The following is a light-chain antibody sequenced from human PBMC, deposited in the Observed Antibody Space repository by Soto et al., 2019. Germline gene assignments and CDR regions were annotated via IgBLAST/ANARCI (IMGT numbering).Light chain of an antibody. Sequence: EILMTQSPATLSVSPGARPTLSGRASQSGSSNLAWYQQKPGQAPRLLIYGASTRATGITARFSGSGSGTEFTLTISSLQSADFAVYYCQQYNNWPITFGQGTRLEI. CDR1: QSGSSN. CDR3: QQYNNWPIT. J-gene: IGKJ5*01. V-gene: IGKV3-15*01. CDR2: GAS.